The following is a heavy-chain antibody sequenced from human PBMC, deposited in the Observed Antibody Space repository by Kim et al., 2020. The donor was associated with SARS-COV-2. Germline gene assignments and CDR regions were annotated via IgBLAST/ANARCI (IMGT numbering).Heavy chain of an antibody. J-gene: IGHJ4*02. CDR3: SRDPRRVDY. CDR2: ISGSGSDI. CDR1: GFTFSDCY. V-gene: IGHV3-11*01. D-gene: IGHD6-13*01. Sequence: GGSLRLSCAASGFTFSDCYMTWIRQAPGRGLEWVSYISGSGSDINYADSVKGRFTISRDNAKNSLYLQMNSLRVEDTAVYYCSRDPRRVDYWGQGTLVTVSS.